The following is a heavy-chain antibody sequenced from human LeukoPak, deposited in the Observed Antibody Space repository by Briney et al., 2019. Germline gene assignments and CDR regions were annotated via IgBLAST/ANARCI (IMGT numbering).Heavy chain of an antibody. V-gene: IGHV1-8*01. CDR1: GYTFTSYD. J-gene: IGHJ4*02. Sequence: GASVKVSCKASGYTFTSYDINWVRQATGQGLEWMGWMNPNSGNTGYAQKFQGRVTMTRNTSISTAYMELSSLRSDDTAVYYCASDQYCSGGSCFGYWGQGTLVTVSS. D-gene: IGHD2-15*01. CDR3: ASDQYCSGGSCFGY. CDR2: MNPNSGNT.